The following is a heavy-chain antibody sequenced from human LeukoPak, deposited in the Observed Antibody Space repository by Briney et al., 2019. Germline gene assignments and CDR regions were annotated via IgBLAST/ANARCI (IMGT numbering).Heavy chain of an antibody. Sequence: GASVKVSCKASGGTFNSYTISWVRQAPGQGLEWMGRIIPILGIANYAQKFQGRVTITADKSTSTAYMELSSLRSEDTAVYYCASRDIVVVVAATNTFNIWGQETMVTVSS. CDR3: ASRDIVVVVAATNTFNI. J-gene: IGHJ3*02. V-gene: IGHV1-69*02. CDR2: IIPILGIA. CDR1: GGTFNSYT. D-gene: IGHD2-15*01.